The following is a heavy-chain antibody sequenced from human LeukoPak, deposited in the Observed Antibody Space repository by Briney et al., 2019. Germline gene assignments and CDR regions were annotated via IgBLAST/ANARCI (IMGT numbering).Heavy chain of an antibody. CDR2: IKQDGSEM. D-gene: IGHD6-13*01. CDR1: GFTFSSYW. V-gene: IGHV3-7*03. CDR3: AKGITAADTGLDY. Sequence: GGPLRLSCAASGFTFSSYWMSWVRQAPGKGLEWVANIKQDGSEMYYVDSVKGRFTISRDNAKNSLYLQMNSLRAEDTALYYCAKGITAADTGLDYWGQGTLVTVSS. J-gene: IGHJ4*02.